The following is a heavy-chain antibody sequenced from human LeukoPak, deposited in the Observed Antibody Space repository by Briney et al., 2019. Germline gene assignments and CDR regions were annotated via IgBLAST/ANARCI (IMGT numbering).Heavy chain of an antibody. Sequence: PSETLPLTCTVSGGSISNYFWTWVRQPPGKGLEWIGHIYYRGNTNYNPSLKSRVTLSVDTSKNQLSLRLTSVTAADTAVYYCARQGSVDGDYAPLGFWGQGTLVTVSS. CDR2: IYYRGNT. J-gene: IGHJ4*02. CDR3: ARQGSVDGDYAPLGF. CDR1: GGSISNYF. D-gene: IGHD4-17*01. V-gene: IGHV4-59*08.